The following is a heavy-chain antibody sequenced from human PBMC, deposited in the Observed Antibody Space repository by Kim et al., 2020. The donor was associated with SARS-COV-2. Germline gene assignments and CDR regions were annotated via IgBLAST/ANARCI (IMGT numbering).Heavy chain of an antibody. CDR2: IYHTGIT. Sequence: SETLSLTCTVSRGYISSGGYSWNWIRQPPGKGLEWIGYIYHTGITYYNLSLKSRVTMSVDTSKNQFSLRLSSVTAADTATYYSATAKFGSRFDPWGRGTLVIVSS. D-gene: IGHD3-16*01. CDR3: ATAKFGSRFDP. J-gene: IGHJ5*02. V-gene: IGHV4-30-2*01. CDR1: RGYISSGGYS.